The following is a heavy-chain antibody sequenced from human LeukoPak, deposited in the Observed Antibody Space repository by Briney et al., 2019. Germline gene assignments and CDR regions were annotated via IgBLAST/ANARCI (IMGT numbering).Heavy chain of an antibody. CDR1: GFTFSSYA. Sequence: PGGSLRLSCAASGFTFSSYAMNWVRQAPGKGLEWVSVISGGGTSTYYTDSVKGRFTISRDNSKNTLYLQMNSLRAEDTAVYYCAKLMFQSGGQGFDYWGQGTLVTVSS. J-gene: IGHJ4*02. CDR3: AKLMFQSGGQGFDY. V-gene: IGHV3-23*01. CDR2: ISGGGTST. D-gene: IGHD2-8*01.